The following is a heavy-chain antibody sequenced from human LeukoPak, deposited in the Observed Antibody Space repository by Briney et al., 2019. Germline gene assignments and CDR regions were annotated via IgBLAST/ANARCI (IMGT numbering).Heavy chain of an antibody. J-gene: IGHJ4*02. CDR3: AAYYVGGY. CDR1: GYRFSDYY. Sequence: GALVKVSCKASGYRFSDYYIHWMRQAPGQSLEWMGWIDPISGVTDYAQNFRGRANMTRVTSITTVYMEVNRLRSDDTAVYYCAAYYVGGYWGQGTLVTVSS. D-gene: IGHD2-21*01. CDR2: IDPISGVT. V-gene: IGHV1-2*02.